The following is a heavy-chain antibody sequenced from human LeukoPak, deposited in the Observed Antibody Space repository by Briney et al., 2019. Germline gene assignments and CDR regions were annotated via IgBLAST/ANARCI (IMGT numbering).Heavy chain of an antibody. V-gene: IGHV4-4*07. Sequence: PSETLSLTCTVSGGSLSSYYWSWIRQPAGKGLEWIGRIQTSGITNYNPSLKSRVTMSVDMSKNHFSLTLSSVTAADAAVYYCARSDGYGLVGIWGQGTLVTVSS. CDR1: GGSLSSYY. D-gene: IGHD3-10*01. J-gene: IGHJ3*02. CDR3: ARSDGYGLVGI. CDR2: IQTSGIT.